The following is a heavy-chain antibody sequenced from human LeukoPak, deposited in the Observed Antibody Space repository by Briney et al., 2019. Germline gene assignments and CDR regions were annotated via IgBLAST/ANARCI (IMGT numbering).Heavy chain of an antibody. J-gene: IGHJ3*02. CDR1: GGSISSYY. CDR3: ARRQGYVDAFDI. D-gene: IGHD5-12*01. CDR2: IYYSGST. Sequence: SETLSLTCTVSGGSISSYYWSWIRQPPGKGLEWIGYIYYSGSTNYNPSLKSRVTISVDTSKNQFSLKLSSVTAADTAVYYCARRQGYVDAFDIWGQGTMVTVSS. V-gene: IGHV4-59*01.